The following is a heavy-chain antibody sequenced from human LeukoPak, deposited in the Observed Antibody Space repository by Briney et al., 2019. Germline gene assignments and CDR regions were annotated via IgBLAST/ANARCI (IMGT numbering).Heavy chain of an antibody. Sequence: GGSLRLSCAASGFIFSPYAMSWVRQAPGKGLEWVAGIAGGDDRFYADSVKGRFSISRDNSKNTVDLQMNSLRVEDTAVYYCARDYDILTGWQMIAFDIWGQGTMVTVSS. J-gene: IGHJ3*02. D-gene: IGHD3-9*01. V-gene: IGHV3-23*01. CDR3: ARDYDILTGWQMIAFDI. CDR2: IAGGDDR. CDR1: GFIFSPYA.